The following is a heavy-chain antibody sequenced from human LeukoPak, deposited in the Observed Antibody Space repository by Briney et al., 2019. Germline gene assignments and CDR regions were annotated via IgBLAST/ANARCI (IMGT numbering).Heavy chain of an antibody. Sequence: SETLSLTCAVYGGSFSGYYWSWIRQPPGKGLEWIGEINHSGSTNYNPSLKSRVTISVDTSKNQFSLKLSSVTAADTAVYSCARTLRSGYYAYWGQGTLVTVSS. D-gene: IGHD3-3*01. CDR2: INHSGST. CDR1: GGSFSGYY. J-gene: IGHJ4*02. V-gene: IGHV4-34*01. CDR3: ARTLRSGYYAY.